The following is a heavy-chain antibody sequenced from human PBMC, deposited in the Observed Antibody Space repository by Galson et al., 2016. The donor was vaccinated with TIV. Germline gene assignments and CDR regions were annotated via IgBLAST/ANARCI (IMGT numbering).Heavy chain of an antibody. CDR1: GFTFSTYG. CDR3: ARAVSRILLGWIDP. J-gene: IGHJ5*02. V-gene: IGHV3-30*03. Sequence: SLRLSCAASGFTFSTYGMHWVRQAPGKGLEWVAVMSYEGSNKYYADSVKGRFSISRDNSKSTLYLHMSSLRPEDTAVYYCARAVSRILLGWIDPWGQGTLATVSS. D-gene: IGHD2-15*01. CDR2: MSYEGSNK.